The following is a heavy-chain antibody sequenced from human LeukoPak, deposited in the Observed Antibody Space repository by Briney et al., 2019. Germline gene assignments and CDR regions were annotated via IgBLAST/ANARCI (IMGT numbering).Heavy chain of an antibody. CDR2: VSYDGNNK. CDR1: GFTFSSYG. CDR3: ATDEGSHCGGDCPLDY. J-gene: IGHJ4*02. D-gene: IGHD2-21*02. Sequence: PGGSLRLSCAASGFTFSSYGMHWVRQAPGKGLEWVSVVSYDGNNKFYADSVKGRFIISRDNSKSTLYLRMNRLRPEDTAVYFCATDEGSHCGGDCPLDYWGRGTLVTVSS. V-gene: IGHV3-30*02.